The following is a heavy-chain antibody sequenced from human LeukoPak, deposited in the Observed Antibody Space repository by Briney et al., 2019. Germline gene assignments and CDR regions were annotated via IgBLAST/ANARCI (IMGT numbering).Heavy chain of an antibody. CDR3: ARARRDSGFYKVDY. V-gene: IGHV4-34*01. Sequence: SETLSLTCAVYGGSLSGSYWSWIRQPPGKGLEWVGEINHSGSANYNPSLKSRVTLSIDKSKNQFSLNLNSVTAADTAVYYCARARRDSGFYKVDYWGQGTLVTVSS. D-gene: IGHD3-3*01. J-gene: IGHJ4*02. CDR2: INHSGSA. CDR1: GGSLSGSY.